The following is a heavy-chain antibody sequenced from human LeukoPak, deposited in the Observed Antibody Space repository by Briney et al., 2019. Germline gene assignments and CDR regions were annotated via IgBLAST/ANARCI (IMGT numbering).Heavy chain of an antibody. D-gene: IGHD4-17*01. V-gene: IGHV3-21*01. J-gene: IGHJ6*03. CDR1: GFTFSSYS. Sequence: GGSLRLSCAASGFTFSSYSMNWVRQAPGKGLEWVSSISSSSSYIYYADSVKGRFTISRDNAKNSLYLQMNSLRAEDTAAYYCARDPSTLRGYYYMDVWGKGTTVTVSS. CDR3: ARDPSTLRGYYYMDV. CDR2: ISSSSSYI.